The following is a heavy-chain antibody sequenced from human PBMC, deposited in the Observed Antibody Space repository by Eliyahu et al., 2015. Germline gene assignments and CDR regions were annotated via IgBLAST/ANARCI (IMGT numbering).Heavy chain of an antibody. V-gene: IGHV3-30*02. Sequence: QVQLVESGGGVVQPGGSLRLSXAAXGFTFGSYGMHWVRQAPGKGLEWVAFIRYDGSNKYYADSVKGRFTISRDNSKNTLYLQMNSLRAEDTAVYYCAKEWVRGVNEGMDYWGQGTLVTVSS. CDR2: IRYDGSNK. D-gene: IGHD3-10*01. CDR1: GFTFGSYG. CDR3: AKEWVRGVNEGMDY. J-gene: IGHJ4*02.